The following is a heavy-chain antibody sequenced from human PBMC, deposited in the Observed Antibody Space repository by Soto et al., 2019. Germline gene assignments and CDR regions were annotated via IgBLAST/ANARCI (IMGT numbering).Heavy chain of an antibody. CDR2: VSWNSGSI. CDR3: ARARSITMIVVVTYHDAFDI. V-gene: IGHV3-9*01. CDR1: GFTFDDYA. D-gene: IGHD3-22*01. J-gene: IGHJ3*02. Sequence: GGSLRLSCAASGFTFDDYAMHWVRQAPGKGLEWVSGVSWNSGSIGYADSVKGRFTISRDNSKNTLYLQMNSLRAEDTAVYYCARARSITMIVVVTYHDAFDIWGQGTMVTVSS.